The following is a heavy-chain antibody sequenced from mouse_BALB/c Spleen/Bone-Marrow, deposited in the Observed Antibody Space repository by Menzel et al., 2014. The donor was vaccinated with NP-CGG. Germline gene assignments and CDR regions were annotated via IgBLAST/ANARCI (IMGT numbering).Heavy chain of an antibody. D-gene: IGHD2-1*01. Sequence: EVKLVESGGGLVQPGGSLKLSCAASGFTFSSYGMSWVRQTPDKRLELVATINSNGGSTYYPDSVKGRFTISRDTAKNTLYLQMSSLKSEETAMYYCVRGNYGNYVDYFDFWGQGTTITVSS. CDR1: GFTFSSYG. CDR2: INSNGGST. CDR3: VRGNYGNYVDYFDF. J-gene: IGHJ2*01. V-gene: IGHV5-6-3*01.